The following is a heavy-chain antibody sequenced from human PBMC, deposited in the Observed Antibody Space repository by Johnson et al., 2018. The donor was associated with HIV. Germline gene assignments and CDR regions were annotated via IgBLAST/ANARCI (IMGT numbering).Heavy chain of an antibody. D-gene: IGHD2-15*01. CDR2: IWYDGSNK. V-gene: IGHV3-30*19. CDR1: GFTFSSYG. Sequence: VQLVESGGGVVQPGRSLRLSCAASGFTFSSYGMHWVRQAPGKGLEWVAVIWYDGSNKYYADSVKGRFTISRDNSKNTLYLQMNSLRAEDTAVYYCARGYCSGGSCYSEYAFDIWGQGTMVTVSS. J-gene: IGHJ3*02. CDR3: ARGYCSGGSCYSEYAFDI.